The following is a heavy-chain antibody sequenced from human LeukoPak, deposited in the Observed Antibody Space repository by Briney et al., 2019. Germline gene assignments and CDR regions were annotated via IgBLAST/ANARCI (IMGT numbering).Heavy chain of an antibody. V-gene: IGHV3-30*18. CDR3: AKDMGPGYSSSRGLFDY. D-gene: IGHD6-13*01. J-gene: IGHJ4*02. Sequence: PGRSLRLSCAASGFTFSSFGMHWVRQAPGKGLEWVAVISYDGSYESYADSVKGRFTISRDNSKNTLYLQMNSLRVEDTAVYYCAKDMGPGYSSSRGLFDYWGQGTLVTVSS. CDR1: GFTFSSFG. CDR2: ISYDGSYE.